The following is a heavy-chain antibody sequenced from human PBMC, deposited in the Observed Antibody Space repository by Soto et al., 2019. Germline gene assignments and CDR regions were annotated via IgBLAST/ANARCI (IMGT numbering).Heavy chain of an antibody. Sequence: PGESLKISCKGSGYSFTSYWITWVRQMPGKGLEWMGRIDPSDSYTNYSPSFQGHVTISADKSISTAYLQWSSLKASDTAMYYCARRPIFGVGIRDNGMDVWGQGTTVTVS. CDR3: ARRPIFGVGIRDNGMDV. D-gene: IGHD3-3*01. V-gene: IGHV5-10-1*01. CDR1: GYSFTSYW. CDR2: IDPSDSYT. J-gene: IGHJ6*02.